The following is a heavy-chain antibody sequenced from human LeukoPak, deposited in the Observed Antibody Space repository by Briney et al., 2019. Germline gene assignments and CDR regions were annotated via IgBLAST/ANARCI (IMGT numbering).Heavy chain of an antibody. CDR1: GFTFSSYG. Sequence: GGSLRLSCAASGFTFSSYGMNWVRQAPGKGLEWVSSISGSNSYIYYADSMKGRFTISRDNSKNTLYLQMNSLRAEDTAVYYCAKDMIFGSRRKDYWGQGTLVTVSS. J-gene: IGHJ4*02. V-gene: IGHV3-21*01. CDR3: AKDMIFGSRRKDY. D-gene: IGHD3/OR15-3a*01. CDR2: ISGSNSYI.